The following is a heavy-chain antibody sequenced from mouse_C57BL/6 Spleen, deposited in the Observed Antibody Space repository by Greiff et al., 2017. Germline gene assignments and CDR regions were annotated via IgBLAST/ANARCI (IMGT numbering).Heavy chain of an antibody. Sequence: VQLQQSGAELVMPGASVKLSCKASGYTFTSYWMHWVKQRPGQGLEWIGEIDPSDSYTNYNQKFKGKSTLTVDKSSSTAYMQLSSLTSEDSAVYYCAASVGGYFDVWGTGTTVTVSS. CDR3: AASVGGYFDV. CDR1: GYTFTSYW. CDR2: IDPSDSYT. V-gene: IGHV1-69*01. J-gene: IGHJ1*03. D-gene: IGHD1-1*01.